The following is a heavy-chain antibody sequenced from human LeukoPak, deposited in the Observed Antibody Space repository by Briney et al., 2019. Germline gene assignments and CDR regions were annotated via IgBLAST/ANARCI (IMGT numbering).Heavy chain of an antibody. D-gene: IGHD4-23*01. CDR2: IDWDGGST. CDR3: ARDLGSLGGYSDY. CDR1: GFTFDDYG. J-gene: IGHJ4*02. V-gene: IGHV3-20*04. Sequence: PGGSLRLSCAASGFTFDDYGMSWVRQAPGKGLEWVSRIDWDGGSTGYADSVKGRFTISRDNAKNYLYLQMNSLRAEDAALYYCARDLGSLGGYSDYWGQGTLVTVSS.